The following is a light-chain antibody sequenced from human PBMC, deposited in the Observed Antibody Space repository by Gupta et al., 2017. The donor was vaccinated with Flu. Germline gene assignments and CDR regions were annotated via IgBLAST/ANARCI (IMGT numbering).Light chain of an antibody. V-gene: IGKV1D-12*01. J-gene: IGKJ5*01. CDR3: QQAARSPFT. CDR2: SAS. Sequence: GKAPKLLLYSASSLQSWVSSRFSGSGSGPDFTLTITSLQPEDFATYYCQQAARSPFTFCQVTLLEI.